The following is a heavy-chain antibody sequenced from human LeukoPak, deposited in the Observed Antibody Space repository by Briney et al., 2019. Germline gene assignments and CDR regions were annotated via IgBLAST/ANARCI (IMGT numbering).Heavy chain of an antibody. CDR3: ARRRYSGSSQHFDY. J-gene: IGHJ4*02. V-gene: IGHV3-53*01. D-gene: IGHD1-26*01. CDR2: IYSGGST. CDR1: GFTVSSNY. Sequence: GGSLRLSCAASGFTVSSNYMSWVRQAPGKGLEWVSVIYSGGSTYYADSVKGRFTISRDNSKSTLYIQMNSLRAEDTAVYYCARRRYSGSSQHFDYWGQGTLVTVSS.